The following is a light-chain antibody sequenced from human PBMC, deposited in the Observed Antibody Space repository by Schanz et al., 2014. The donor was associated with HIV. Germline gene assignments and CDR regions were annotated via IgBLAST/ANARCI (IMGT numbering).Light chain of an antibody. CDR1: SSNIGSNY. CDR3: ASWDDSLRAYV. Sequence: QSVLTQPPSASGTPGQRVTISCSGSSSNIGSNYVYWYQQLPGTAPKLLIYRNNQRPSGVPDRFSGSKFAASASLAISGLQSEDEAIYYCASWDDSLRAYVFGSGTKLTVL. J-gene: IGLJ1*01. CDR2: RNN. V-gene: IGLV1-47*01.